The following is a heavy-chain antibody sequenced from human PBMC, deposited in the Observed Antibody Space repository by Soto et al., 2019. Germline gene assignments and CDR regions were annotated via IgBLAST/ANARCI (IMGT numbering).Heavy chain of an antibody. D-gene: IGHD5-18*01. CDR2: INPNSGGT. CDR3: ARERIGYSSPLGMDV. Sequence: ASVKVSCKASGYTFTGYYIHWVRQAPGQGLEWMGWINPNSGGTNYAQKFQGWVTMTRDTSISTAYMELSRLRSDDTAVYYCARERIGYSSPLGMDVWGPGTTVTV. V-gene: IGHV1-2*04. CDR1: GYTFTGYY. J-gene: IGHJ6*02.